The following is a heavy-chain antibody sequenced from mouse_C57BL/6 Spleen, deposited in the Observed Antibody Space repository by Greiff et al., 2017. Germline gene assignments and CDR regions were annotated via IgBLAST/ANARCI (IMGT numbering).Heavy chain of an antibody. D-gene: IGHD1-1*01. CDR3: ARPHYYGSSLYWYFDV. CDR1: GYTFTSYW. V-gene: IGHV1-69*01. J-gene: IGHJ1*03. Sequence: QVQLKESGAELVMPGASVKLSCKASGYTFTSYWMHLVKQRPGQGLEWIGEIDPSDSYTNYNQKFKGKSTLTVDKSSSTAYMQLSSLTSEDSAVYYCARPHYYGSSLYWYFDVWGTGTTVTVSS. CDR2: IDPSDSYT.